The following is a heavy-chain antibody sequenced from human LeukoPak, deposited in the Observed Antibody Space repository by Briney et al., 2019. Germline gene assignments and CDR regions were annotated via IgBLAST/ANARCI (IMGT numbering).Heavy chain of an antibody. CDR2: IIPILGIA. CDR3: AREMGYYDSSGVWYYGMDV. Sequence: SVKVSCKASGGTFSSYAISWVRRAPGQGLEWMGRIIPILGIANYAQKFQGRVTITADKSTSTAYMELSSLRSEDTAVYYCAREMGYYDSSGVWYYGMDVWGQGTTVTVSS. J-gene: IGHJ6*02. V-gene: IGHV1-69*04. D-gene: IGHD3-22*01. CDR1: GGTFSSYA.